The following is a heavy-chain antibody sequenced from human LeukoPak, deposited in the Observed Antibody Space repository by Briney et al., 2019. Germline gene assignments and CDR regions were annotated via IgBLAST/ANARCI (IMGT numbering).Heavy chain of an antibody. J-gene: IGHJ6*02. CDR2: INHNGNVN. CDR1: GFTFISYW. V-gene: IGHV3-7*03. D-gene: IGHD3-16*01. Sequence: PGGSLRLSCAASGFTFISYWLNWARQALGKGREGGACINHNGNVNYYVDTVKGRFTLSRDNAKNSLYLQMSNLRAEDTAVYFCARGGGLDVWGQGATVTVSS. CDR3: ARGGGLDV.